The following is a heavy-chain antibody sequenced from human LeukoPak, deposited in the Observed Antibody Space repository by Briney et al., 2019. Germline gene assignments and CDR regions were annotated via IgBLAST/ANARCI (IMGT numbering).Heavy chain of an antibody. Sequence: GGSLRLSCAASGFTFSDYYMSWIRPAPGKGLEWVSYISSSGSTIYYADSVKGRFTISRDNAKNSLYLQMNSLRAEDTAVYYCARVEAAASYGMDVWGQGTTVTVSS. D-gene: IGHD2-2*01. CDR2: ISSSGSTI. CDR3: ARVEAAASYGMDV. CDR1: GFTFSDYY. V-gene: IGHV3-11*01. J-gene: IGHJ6*02.